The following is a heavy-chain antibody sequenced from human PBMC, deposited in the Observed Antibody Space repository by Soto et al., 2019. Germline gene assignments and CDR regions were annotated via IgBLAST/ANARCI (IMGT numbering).Heavy chain of an antibody. CDR3: ARDCSGGSCCSEAGKIDY. D-gene: IGHD2-15*01. Sequence: GSLRLSCAASGFTFSSYAMSWVRQAPGKGLEWVSDISGSGGSTYYADSVKGRFTISRDNAKNTLYLQMNSLRAEDTAVYYCARDCSGGSCCSEAGKIDYWGQGTLVTVSS. J-gene: IGHJ4*02. CDR1: GFTFSSYA. V-gene: IGHV3-23*01. CDR2: ISGSGGST.